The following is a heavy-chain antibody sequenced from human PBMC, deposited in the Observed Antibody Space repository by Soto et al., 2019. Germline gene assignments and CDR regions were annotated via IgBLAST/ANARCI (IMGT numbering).Heavy chain of an antibody. CDR1: GGTFSSYT. D-gene: IGHD2-15*01. CDR2: IIPILGIA. Sequence: QVQLVQSGAEVKKPGSSVKVSCKASGGTFSSYTISWVRQAPGQGLEWMGRIIPILGIANYAQKFQGRVTITADKSTSTAYMELSSLRSEDTAVYYCARLKGVVVAATGGFDYWGQGTLVTVSS. V-gene: IGHV1-69*02. CDR3: ARLKGVVVAATGGFDY. J-gene: IGHJ4*02.